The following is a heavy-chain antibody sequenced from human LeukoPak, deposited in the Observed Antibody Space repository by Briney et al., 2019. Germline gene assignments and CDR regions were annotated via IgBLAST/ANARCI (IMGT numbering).Heavy chain of an antibody. J-gene: IGHJ4*02. Sequence: GGSLRLSCAASGFDFSTYSIDWVRQAPGKGLEWVSYISSSSSNRYHANSVKGRFTISRDNAKNSLHLQMNSLRAEDTAVYYCARVGRSGWTVDYWGQGTLVTVSS. CDR2: ISSSSSNR. CDR3: ARVGRSGWTVDY. V-gene: IGHV3-48*04. D-gene: IGHD6-19*01. CDR1: GFDFSTYS.